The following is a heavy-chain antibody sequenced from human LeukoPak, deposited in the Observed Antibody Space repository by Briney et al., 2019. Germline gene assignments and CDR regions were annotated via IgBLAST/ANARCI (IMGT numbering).Heavy chain of an antibody. Sequence: PSETLSLTCAVYGGSFSGYYWSWIRQPPGKGLEWIREINHSGSTNYNPSLKSRVTISVDTSKNQFSLKLSSVTAADTAVYYCARHGWPRYCSSTSCLPYYYYYYMDVWGKGTTVTVSS. CDR2: INHSGST. CDR1: GGSFSGYY. V-gene: IGHV4-34*01. D-gene: IGHD2-2*01. J-gene: IGHJ6*03. CDR3: ARHGWPRYCSSTSCLPYYYYYYMDV.